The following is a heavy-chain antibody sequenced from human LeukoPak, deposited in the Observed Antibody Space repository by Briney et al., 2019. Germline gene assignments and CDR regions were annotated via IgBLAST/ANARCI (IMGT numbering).Heavy chain of an antibody. V-gene: IGHV3-23*01. CDR3: AKMTAMGFSDY. CDR2: ISGSRGST. J-gene: IGHJ4*02. Sequence: GASLRLSCAASGFTFSNYAMSWVRQAPGKGLEWVSAISGSRGSTYYADSVKGRFTIPRDNSKNTLYLQMNSLRAEDTAVYYCAKMTAMGFSDYWGQGTLVTVSS. CDR1: GFTFSNYA. D-gene: IGHD2-21*02.